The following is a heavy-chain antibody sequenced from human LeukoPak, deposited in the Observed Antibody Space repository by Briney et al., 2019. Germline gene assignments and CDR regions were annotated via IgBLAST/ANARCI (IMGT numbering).Heavy chain of an antibody. D-gene: IGHD3-22*01. CDR3: AREPTYYYDSSGDSWTGDY. CDR2: IYYSGST. CDR1: GGSISSSSYY. Sequence: SETLSLTCTVSGGSISSSSYYWGWIRQPPGKGLEWIGSIYYSGSTYYNPSLKSRVTISVDTSKNQFSLKLSSVTAADTAVYYCAREPTYYYDSSGDSWTGDYWGQGTLVTVSS. V-gene: IGHV4-39*07. J-gene: IGHJ4*02.